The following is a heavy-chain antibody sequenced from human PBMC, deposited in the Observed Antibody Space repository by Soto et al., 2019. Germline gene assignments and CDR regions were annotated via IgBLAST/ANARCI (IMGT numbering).Heavy chain of an antibody. V-gene: IGHV1-46*03. CDR1: GYTFTSYY. Sequence: ASVKVSCKASGYTFTSYYMHWVRQAPGQGLEWMGIINPSGGSTSYAQKFQGRVTMTRDTSTSTVYMELSSLRSEDTAVYYCALEPPRPFTNPEKYFDYWGQGTLVTVSS. CDR3: ALEPPRPFTNPEKYFDY. CDR2: INPSGGST. J-gene: IGHJ4*02.